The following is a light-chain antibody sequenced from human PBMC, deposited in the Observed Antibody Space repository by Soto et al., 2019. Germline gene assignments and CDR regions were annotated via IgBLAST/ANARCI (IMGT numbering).Light chain of an antibody. V-gene: IGKV3-15*01. CDR1: QSVSRN. J-gene: IGKJ2*01. CDR2: GAS. CDR3: QQYNNWPLYT. Sequence: EIVMTQSPATLSVSPGERATLSCRASQSVSRNLAWYQQKPGQAPRLLIYGASTRATGIPARFSGSGSDTEFTLTISSLQSEDFAVYYCQQYNNWPLYTFGQGTKLEIK.